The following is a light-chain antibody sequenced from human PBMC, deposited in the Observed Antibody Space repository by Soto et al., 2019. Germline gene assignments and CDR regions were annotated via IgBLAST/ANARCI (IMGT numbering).Light chain of an antibody. CDR3: QQYHSTPWT. CDR2: WAS. J-gene: IGKJ1*01. CDR1: QSVLHSPSNNNF. V-gene: IGKV4-1*01. Sequence: DVVMTQSTDSLAVSLGERATIKCKSSQSVLHSPSNNNFLLWYQQKPGRPPKLLIHWASTRQSGVPDRFSGSGSGTDFTLTINNLQPEDVAVYYCQQYHSTPWTFGQGTKVDI.